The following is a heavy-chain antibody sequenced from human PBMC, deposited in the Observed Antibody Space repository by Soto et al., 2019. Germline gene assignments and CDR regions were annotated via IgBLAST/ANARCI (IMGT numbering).Heavy chain of an antibody. CDR3: AGDHGMCLSYYYCGMDV. CDR2: ISYDGNNK. D-gene: IGHD1-1*01. CDR1: RFTFSRFS. Sequence: PGGSLRLSCAASRFTFSRFSMHWGRQAPGKGLPWVAVISYDGNNKHFAESVKGRSSISRDDSKNTVYLEMNNLRGDDSAGYYFAGDHGMCLSYYYCGMDVWGQGTTVAVSS. V-gene: IGHV3-30-3*01. J-gene: IGHJ6*02.